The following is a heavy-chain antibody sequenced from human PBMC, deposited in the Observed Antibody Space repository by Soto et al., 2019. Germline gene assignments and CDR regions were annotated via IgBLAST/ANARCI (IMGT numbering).Heavy chain of an antibody. V-gene: IGHV1-69*06. CDR2: TNGNPGTG. CDR1: GVTFSSYP. Sequence: QVQLVQSGAEVKKPGSSVKVSCKASGVTFSSYPISWVRQAPGQGLELMGGTNGNPGTGNYAQKFKCRLTITTDKSTTTAYIELSSLRSEDTAVYYCARRGSNGYFRYFDNLGQGSLFTVAS. D-gene: IGHD4-4*01. CDR3: ARRGSNGYFRYFDN. J-gene: IGHJ4*02.